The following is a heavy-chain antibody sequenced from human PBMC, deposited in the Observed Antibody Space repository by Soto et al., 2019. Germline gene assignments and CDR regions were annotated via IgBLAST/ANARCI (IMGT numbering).Heavy chain of an antibody. CDR2: INVYNGNT. CDR3: ARVTPSGDFDF. Sequence: ASVKVSCKASGYSFSIYHLGWVRQAPGQGLEWMGWINVYNGNTNYGQKFQGRVTVTRDTSTSTGYMELRSLRSDDTGVYYCARVTPSGDFDFWGRGTLVTVSS. D-gene: IGHD6-19*01. J-gene: IGHJ4*02. V-gene: IGHV1-18*04. CDR1: GYSFSIYH.